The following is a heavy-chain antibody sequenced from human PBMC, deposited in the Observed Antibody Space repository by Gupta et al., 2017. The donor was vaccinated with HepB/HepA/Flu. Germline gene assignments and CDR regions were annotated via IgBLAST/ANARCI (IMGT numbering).Heavy chain of an antibody. CDR1: GYTFTGSY. D-gene: IGHD2-8*01. CDR3: ARGENTKNLHYYYGMDV. Sequence: QVQLVQSGAELKKPGASVKVSCKASGYTFTGSYIHWVPQAPGQELEWMGWINPNGGGTKYVQKFQGWVTMTRDTSISTAYMELSRLRSDDTAVYYCARGENTKNLHYYYGMDVWGQGTTVTVSS. CDR2: INPNGGGT. V-gene: IGHV1-2*04. J-gene: IGHJ6*02.